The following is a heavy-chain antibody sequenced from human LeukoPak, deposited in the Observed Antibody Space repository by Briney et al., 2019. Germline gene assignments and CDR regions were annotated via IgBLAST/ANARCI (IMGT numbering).Heavy chain of an antibody. J-gene: IGHJ4*02. CDR3: AKIQGYYFDY. CDR2: ISSSGGST. Sequence: GGSLRLSCAASGFTFSSYAMSWVRQAPGKGLEWVSAISSSGGSTYYADSVKGRFTTSRDNSKNTLYLQMNSLRAEDTAVYYCAKIQGYYFDYWGQGTLVTVSS. V-gene: IGHV3-23*01. CDR1: GFTFSSYA. D-gene: IGHD5-18*01.